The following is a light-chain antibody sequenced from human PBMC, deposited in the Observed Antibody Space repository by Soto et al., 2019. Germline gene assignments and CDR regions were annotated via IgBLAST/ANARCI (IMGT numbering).Light chain of an antibody. CDR1: TSDIGAYNY. J-gene: IGLJ1*01. V-gene: IGLV2-11*01. CDR2: GVS. Sequence: QSALTQPRSVSGSPGQSVTISCTGTTSDIGAYNYVSWYQQHPGKAPKLIIYGVSKRPLGVPDRFSGSKSGNTASLIVSGLQPDDEAEYHCTSYTGDDFTFVFGTGTKLTVL. CDR3: TSYTGDDFTFV.